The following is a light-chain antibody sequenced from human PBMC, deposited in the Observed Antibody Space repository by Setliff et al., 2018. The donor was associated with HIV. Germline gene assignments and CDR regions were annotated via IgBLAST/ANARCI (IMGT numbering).Light chain of an antibody. CDR3: CSYAGGYILD. V-gene: IGLV2-23*01. J-gene: IGLJ2*01. CDR2: QAS. Sequence: QSVLTQPASVSGSPGQSITISCTGTSGDVGRYNLVSWYQQQPGKPPKLMIYQASKRPSGVSNRFSGSKSGNTASLTIAGLQAEDEADYYCCSYAGGYILDFGGGT. CDR1: SGDVGRYNL.